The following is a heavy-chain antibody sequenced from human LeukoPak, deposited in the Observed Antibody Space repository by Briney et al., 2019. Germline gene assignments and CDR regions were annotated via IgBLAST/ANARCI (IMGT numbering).Heavy chain of an antibody. Sequence: HPGGSLRLSCAASGFTFSSYEMKWVRQAPGKGLEWVSAISGSGGSTYYADSVKGRFTISRDNSKNTLYLQMNSLRAEDTAVYYCAKLLIWGERHYYDSSGDAFDIWGQGTMVTVSS. D-gene: IGHD3-22*01. J-gene: IGHJ3*02. V-gene: IGHV3-23*01. CDR2: ISGSGGST. CDR3: AKLLIWGERHYYDSSGDAFDI. CDR1: GFTFSSYE.